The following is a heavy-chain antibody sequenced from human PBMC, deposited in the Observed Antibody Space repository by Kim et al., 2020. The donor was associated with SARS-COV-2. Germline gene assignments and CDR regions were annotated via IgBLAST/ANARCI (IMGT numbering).Heavy chain of an antibody. CDR2: IYYSGST. J-gene: IGHJ4*02. Sequence: SETLSLTCTVSGGSISSGGYYWSWIRQHPGKGLEWIGYIYYSGSTYYNPSLKSRVTISVDTSKNQFSLKLSSVTAADTAVYYCARTAMVRGVLNDYWGQGTLVTVSS. CDR3: ARTAMVRGVLNDY. V-gene: IGHV4-31*03. D-gene: IGHD3-10*01. CDR1: GGSISSGGYY.